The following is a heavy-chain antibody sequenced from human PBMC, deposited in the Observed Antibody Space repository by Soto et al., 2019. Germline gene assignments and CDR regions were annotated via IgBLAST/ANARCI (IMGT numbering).Heavy chain of an antibody. J-gene: IGHJ3*02. D-gene: IGHD1-1*01. CDR2: MSHSGVT. Sequence: QVQLQQWGAGLLKPSETLSLTCAVYGGSVNSGNYYWSWIRQPPGKGLEWIGEMSHSGVTHFKPSPKSRVTISVATAKNQYSLKLSSVTAADTALYYCARVERGTATTVVDAFDIWGPGTLVTVSS. CDR1: GGSVNSGNYY. CDR3: ARVERGTATTVVDAFDI. V-gene: IGHV4-34*01.